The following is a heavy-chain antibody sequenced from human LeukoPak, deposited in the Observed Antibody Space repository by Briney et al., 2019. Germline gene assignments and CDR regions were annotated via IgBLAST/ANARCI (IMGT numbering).Heavy chain of an antibody. D-gene: IGHD3-10*01. V-gene: IGHV4-30-4*01. Sequence: SQTLSLTCTVSGGSISSGDYYWSWIRQPPGKGLEWIGYIYYSGSTYYNPSLKSRVTISVDTSKNQFSLKLSSVTAADTAVYYCARTYYYGSGTYTSYFDYWGQGTLVTVSS. CDR3: ARTYYYGSGTYTSYFDY. J-gene: IGHJ4*02. CDR2: IYYSGST. CDR1: GGSISSGDYY.